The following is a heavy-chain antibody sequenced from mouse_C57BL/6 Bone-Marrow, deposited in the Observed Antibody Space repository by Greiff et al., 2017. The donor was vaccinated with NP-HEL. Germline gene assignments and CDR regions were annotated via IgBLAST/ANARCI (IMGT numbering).Heavy chain of an antibody. CDR3: AKKSIRDYFGSSYVYFDV. CDR2: ISSSSSTI. Sequence: EVKLQESGGGLVKPGGSLKLSCAASGFTFSDYGMHWVRQAPEKGLEWVAYISSSSSTIYYADTVKGRFTLSRDNAKNTLFLQMTSLRCEETAMDYGAKKSIRDYFGSSYVYFDVWGTGTTVTVSS. J-gene: IGHJ1*03. D-gene: IGHD1-1*01. CDR1: GFTFSDYG. V-gene: IGHV5-17*01.